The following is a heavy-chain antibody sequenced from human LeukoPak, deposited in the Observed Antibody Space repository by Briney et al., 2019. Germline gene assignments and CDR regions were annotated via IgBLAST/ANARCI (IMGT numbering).Heavy chain of an antibody. V-gene: IGHV3-74*01. CDR1: GFTFSSYW. D-gene: IGHD3-10*01. CDR2: INSDGSST. CDR3: ARDEEYYYGSGSPHPEFDY. J-gene: IGHJ4*02. Sequence: QSGGSLRLSCAASGFTFSSYWMHWVRQAPGKGLVWVSRINSDGSSTSYADSVKGRFTISRDNAKNTLYLQMNSLRAEDTAVYYCARDEEYYYGSGSPHPEFDYWGQGTLVTVSS.